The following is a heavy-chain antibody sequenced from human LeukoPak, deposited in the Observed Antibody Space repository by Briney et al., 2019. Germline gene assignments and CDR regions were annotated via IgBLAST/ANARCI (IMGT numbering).Heavy chain of an antibody. V-gene: IGHV3-7*01. CDR1: GFTFSNYW. Sequence: PGGSLRLSCAASGFTFSNYWMTWVRQAPGKGLEWVANIKQDGSEKYYVDSVKGRVTISRDNAKNSLYLQMNSLGAEDTAVYYCARVWEGSPGDYWGQGTLVTVSS. CDR2: IKQDGSEK. J-gene: IGHJ4*02. CDR3: ARVWEGSPGDY. D-gene: IGHD1-26*01.